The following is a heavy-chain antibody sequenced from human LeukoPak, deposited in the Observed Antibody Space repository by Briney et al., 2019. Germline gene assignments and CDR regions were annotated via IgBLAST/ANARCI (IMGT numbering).Heavy chain of an antibody. Sequence: PSETLSLTCTVSGGSISSYYWSWIRQPPGKGLEWIGYIYYSGSTNYNPSLKSRVTISVDTSKNQFSLKLSSVTAADTAVYYCARVVSSTVVTPGGEQNWFDPWGQGTLVTVSS. CDR2: IYYSGST. CDR3: ARVVSSTVVTPGGEQNWFDP. D-gene: IGHD4-23*01. J-gene: IGHJ5*02. CDR1: GGSISSYY. V-gene: IGHV4-59*01.